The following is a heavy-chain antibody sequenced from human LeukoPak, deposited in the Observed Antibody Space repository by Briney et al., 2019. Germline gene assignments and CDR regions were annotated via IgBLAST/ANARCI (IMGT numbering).Heavy chain of an antibody. J-gene: IGHJ4*02. D-gene: IGHD2-21*01. CDR3: ARGVVIAPQTFDY. V-gene: IGHV4-38-2*02. Sequence: SETLSLTCIVSGFPISSGYYWGWIRQPPGKGLEWIGSISHSGRTSYNPSLKSRVTISVDTSKNQFSLKLRPVTAADTAVYYCARGVVIAPQTFDYWGQGTLVTVSS. CDR2: ISHSGRT. CDR1: GFPISSGYY.